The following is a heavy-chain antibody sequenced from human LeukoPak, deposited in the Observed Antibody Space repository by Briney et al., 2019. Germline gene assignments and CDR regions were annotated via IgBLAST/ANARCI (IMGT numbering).Heavy chain of an antibody. Sequence: SETLSLTCAVYGGSFSGYYWSWIRQPPGKGLEWIGETNHSGSTNYNPSLKSRVTISVDTSKNQFSLKLSSVTAADTAVYYCARDAPTAYCIGGTCYFDYWGQGTLVTVSS. V-gene: IGHV4-34*01. CDR2: TNHSGST. D-gene: IGHD2-15*01. CDR1: GGSFSGYY. CDR3: ARDAPTAYCIGGTCYFDY. J-gene: IGHJ4*02.